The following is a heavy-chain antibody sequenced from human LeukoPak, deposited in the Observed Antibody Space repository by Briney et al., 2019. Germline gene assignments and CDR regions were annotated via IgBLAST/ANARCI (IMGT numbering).Heavy chain of an antibody. D-gene: IGHD3-22*01. Sequence: SETLSLTCAVYGESFSGYYWSWIRQPPGKGLEWIGEINHSGGTNYNPSLKSRVTISVDTSKNQFSLKLSSVTAADTAVYYCARGVARTYYSDTSGYAAADYWGQGTLVTVSS. CDR1: GESFSGYY. CDR3: ARGVARTYYSDTSGYAAADY. J-gene: IGHJ4*02. V-gene: IGHV4-34*01. CDR2: INHSGGT.